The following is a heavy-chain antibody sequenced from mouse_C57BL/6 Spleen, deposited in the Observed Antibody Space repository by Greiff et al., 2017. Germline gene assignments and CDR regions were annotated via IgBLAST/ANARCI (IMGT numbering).Heavy chain of an antibody. J-gene: IGHJ2*01. Sequence: EVHLVESGGGLVKPGGSLKLSCAASGFTFSDYGMHWVRQAPEKGLEWVAYISSGSSTIYYADTVKGRFTISRDNAKNTLFLQMTSLRSEDTAMYYCARATVVDYWGQGTTLTVSS. D-gene: IGHD1-1*01. CDR1: GFTFSDYG. CDR3: ARATVVDY. V-gene: IGHV5-17*01. CDR2: ISSGSSTI.